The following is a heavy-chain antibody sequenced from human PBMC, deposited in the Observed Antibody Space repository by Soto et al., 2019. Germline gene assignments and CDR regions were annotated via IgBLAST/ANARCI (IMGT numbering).Heavy chain of an antibody. V-gene: IGHV3-48*01. CDR2: ITKSSRTI. CDR3: TRDHGYGYGMDV. CDR1: GVTFSTYS. Sequence: GGSLRLSCAASGVTFSTYSMNWVRQAPGKGLEWISYITKSSRTIYYADSVKGRFTISRDNAKNSLYLQMNSLRAEDTAAYYCTRDHGYGYGMDVWGQGTTVTVSS. J-gene: IGHJ6*02. D-gene: IGHD5-12*01.